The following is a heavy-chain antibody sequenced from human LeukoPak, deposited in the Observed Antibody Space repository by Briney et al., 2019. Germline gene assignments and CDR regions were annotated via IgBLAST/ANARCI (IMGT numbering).Heavy chain of an antibody. V-gene: IGHV4-34*01. CDR1: GGSLSGYY. CDR2: INHSGST. J-gene: IGHJ4*02. D-gene: IGHD4/OR15-4a*01. Sequence: SETLSLTCAVYGGSLSGYYWSWIRQPPGKGLEWIGEINHSGSTNYNPSLKSRVTISVDTSKNQFSLKLSSVTAADTAVYYCARQAKSRLFDYWGQGTLVTVSS. CDR3: ARQAKSRLFDY.